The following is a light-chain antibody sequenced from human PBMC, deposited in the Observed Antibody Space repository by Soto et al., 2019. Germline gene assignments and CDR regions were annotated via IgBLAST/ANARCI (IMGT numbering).Light chain of an antibody. J-gene: IGLJ2*01. CDR2: DVS. CDR3: SSYTSSSTLV. CDR1: SRDVGGYNY. V-gene: IGLV2-14*01. Sequence: QSALTQPASVSGSPGQSITISCTGTSRDVGGYNYVSWYQQHPGKDPKLMIYDVSNRPSGVSNRFSGSTSGNTASLTISGLQAEGEADYYCSSYTSSSTLVFGGGTQVTVL.